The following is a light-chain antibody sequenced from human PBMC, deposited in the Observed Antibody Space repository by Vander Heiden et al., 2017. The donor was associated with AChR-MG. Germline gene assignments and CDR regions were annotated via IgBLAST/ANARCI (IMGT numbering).Light chain of an antibody. CDR3: AAWDDSLSGPRV. V-gene: IGLV1-47*01. CDR2: RNN. J-gene: IGLJ3*02. Sequence: QSLPTQPPSASGTPGPSVTISCSGSSSNIGRNYVYWYQQLPGTAPKLLIYRNNQRPSGVPDRFSGSKSGASASLASSGLRSEDEADYYCAAWDDSLSGPRVFGGGTKLTVL. CDR1: SSNIGRNY.